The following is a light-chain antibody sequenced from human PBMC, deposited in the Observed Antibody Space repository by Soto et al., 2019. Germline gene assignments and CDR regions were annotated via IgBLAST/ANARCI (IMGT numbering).Light chain of an antibody. CDR2: DAS. J-gene: IGKJ1*01. CDR1: QSISTN. Sequence: EIVLTQSPGTLSLSPGERATLSCRASQSISTNLAWYQQRPGQAPRLLIYDASTRATGIPARFSGSGSGTEFTLTISSLQPEDFATYYCQQSYSTPTWTFGQGTKVDIK. CDR3: QQSYSTPTWT. V-gene: IGKV3D-15*01.